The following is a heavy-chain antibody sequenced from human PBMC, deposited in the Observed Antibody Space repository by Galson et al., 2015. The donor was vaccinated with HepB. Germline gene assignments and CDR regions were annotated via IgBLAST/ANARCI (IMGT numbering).Heavy chain of an antibody. V-gene: IGHV1-46*04. Sequence: VKVSCKASGYPFTNYYMHWLRQTPGQGLEWMGVINRVGGRATYAQKLQGRVTMTRDTSTTTVYMELTSLTSEDAGVYYCARGVQLHLLFDFWGQGTRVAVSS. D-gene: IGHD5-24*01. CDR2: INRVGGRA. CDR1: GYPFTNYY. CDR3: ARGVQLHLLFDF. J-gene: IGHJ4*02.